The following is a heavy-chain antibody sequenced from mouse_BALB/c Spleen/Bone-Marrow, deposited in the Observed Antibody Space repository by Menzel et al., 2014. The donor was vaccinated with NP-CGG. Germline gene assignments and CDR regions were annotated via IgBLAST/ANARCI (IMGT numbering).Heavy chain of an antibody. V-gene: IGHV4-1*02. CDR2: INPDSSAI. D-gene: IGHD2-14*01. J-gene: IGHJ2*01. CDR1: GFDFXRYW. Sequence: EVKLMESGGGLVQPGGSLKLSCAASGFDFXRYWINWVRQAPGKGLEWIEEINPDSSAIIYTPSLKDKFIISRDNAKNTLFLQMSEVRSEDTALYYCARPYYRYLYFDYWGQGTTLTVSS. CDR3: ARPYYRYLYFDY.